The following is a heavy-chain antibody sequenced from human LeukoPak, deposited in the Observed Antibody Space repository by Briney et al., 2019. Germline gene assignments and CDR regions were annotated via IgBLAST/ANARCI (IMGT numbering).Heavy chain of an antibody. Sequence: SETLSLTCAVYGGSFSGYYWSWIRQPPGKGLEWIGEINHSGSTNYNPSLKSRVTISVDTSKNQFSLKLSSVAAADTAVYYCARGLFDLYSGSYSNAFDIWGQGTMVTVSS. CDR1: GGSFSGYY. CDR2: INHSGST. D-gene: IGHD1-26*01. CDR3: ARGLFDLYSGSYSNAFDI. V-gene: IGHV4-34*01. J-gene: IGHJ3*02.